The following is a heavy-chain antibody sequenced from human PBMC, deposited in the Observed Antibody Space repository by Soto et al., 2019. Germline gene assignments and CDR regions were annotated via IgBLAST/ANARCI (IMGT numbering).Heavy chain of an antibody. Sequence: EVQLLESGGHLVQPGGSLRLSCAAFGFPFSSYAMSWVRQAPGKGPEWVSAISGAGDNTFYADSVKGRFTISRDNSRNTVHLQMDSLRVEDKAIFYCASDRGITSVRPTAGYNSWGQGTFVAVSS. CDR3: ASDRGITSVRPTAGYNS. CDR2: ISGAGDNT. V-gene: IGHV3-23*01. D-gene: IGHD3-10*01. CDR1: GFPFSSYA. J-gene: IGHJ4*02.